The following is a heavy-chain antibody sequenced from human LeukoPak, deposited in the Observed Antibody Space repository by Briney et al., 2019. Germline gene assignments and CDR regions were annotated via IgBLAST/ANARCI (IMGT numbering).Heavy chain of an antibody. CDR1: GFTVSTYY. J-gene: IGHJ4*02. V-gene: IGHV3-53*01. CDR3: TRAHDGNYGRFDN. D-gene: IGHD1-7*01. CDR2: IYSGGST. Sequence: GGSLRLSCAASGFTVSTYYMTWVRQAPGKGLECVSVIYSGGSTYYADSVKGRFTVSRDNSKNTLYLQMNSLSAEDTAVYYCTRAHDGNYGRFDNWGQGTLVPVSS.